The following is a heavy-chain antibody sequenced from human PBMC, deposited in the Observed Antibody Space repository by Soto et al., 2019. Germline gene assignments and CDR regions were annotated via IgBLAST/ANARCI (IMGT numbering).Heavy chain of an antibody. Sequence: QVQLVESGGGVVQPGRSLRLSCAASGFSFSISPMHWVRQAPGKGPEWVALISYDGTNKFYADSVKGRFTIYRDNSKSKFYIQVDSLRPQDAAVYYCARDPKTSGGQHWAFNYFDSWGQGTLVTVSS. CDR2: ISYDGTNK. CDR1: GFSFSISP. V-gene: IGHV3-30-3*01. D-gene: IGHD7-27*01. J-gene: IGHJ4*02. CDR3: ARDPKTSGGQHWAFNYFDS.